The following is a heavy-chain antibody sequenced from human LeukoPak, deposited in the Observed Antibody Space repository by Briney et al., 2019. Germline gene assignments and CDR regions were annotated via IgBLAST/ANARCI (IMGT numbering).Heavy chain of an antibody. CDR1: GVSISCGVDL. CDR2: MYYRGSS. Sequence: SETLPLTRSLSGVSISCGVDLWRWLRQPPGKGLEWIGYMYYRGSSNYNPSLKSRVSISLDTSRNQFSLNLNSGTAANSAIYCSARGKVTVGSVPNRVLAYGWLGGSYTWGQGTLVTVSS. V-gene: IGHV4-61*08. J-gene: IGHJ5*02. D-gene: IGHD6-19*01. CDR3: ARGKVTVGSVPNRVLAYGWLGGSYT.